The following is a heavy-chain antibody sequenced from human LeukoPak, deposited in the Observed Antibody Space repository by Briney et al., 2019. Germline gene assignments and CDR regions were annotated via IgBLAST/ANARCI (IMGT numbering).Heavy chain of an antibody. Sequence: PGGTLRLSCAASGFTFSNYGMTWVRQAPGKGLEWVSGISASGGSTYYADSVKGRFTISRDNSKNTLYLQMNSLRAEDTAVYYCAKTMITFGGVIGDFDYWGQGTLVTVSS. CDR3: AKTMITFGGVIGDFDY. CDR2: ISASGGST. D-gene: IGHD3-16*02. CDR1: GFTFSNYG. V-gene: IGHV3-23*01. J-gene: IGHJ4*02.